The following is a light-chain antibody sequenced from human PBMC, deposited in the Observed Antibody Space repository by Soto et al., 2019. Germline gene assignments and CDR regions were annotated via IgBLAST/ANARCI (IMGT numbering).Light chain of an antibody. CDR3: QQYKSYWT. Sequence: ETVMTQSPGTLSVSLGERATLSCRASQSVSIHLAWYQQKPGQAPRLLIYDTSTRATGIPARFSGSGSGTEFTLTISSLQSEDFATYYCQQYKSYWTFGQGTKVDI. CDR1: QSVSIH. J-gene: IGKJ1*01. CDR2: DTS. V-gene: IGKV3-15*01.